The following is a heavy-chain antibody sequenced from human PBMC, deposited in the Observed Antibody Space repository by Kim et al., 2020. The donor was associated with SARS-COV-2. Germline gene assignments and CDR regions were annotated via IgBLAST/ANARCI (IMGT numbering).Heavy chain of an antibody. CDR3: ARERGQWLVKGDYYYYGMDV. CDR1: GFTFSDYY. J-gene: IGHJ6*02. D-gene: IGHD6-19*01. Sequence: GGSLRLSCAASGFTFSDYYMSWIRQAPGKGLEWVSYISSSSSYTNYADSVKGRFTISRDNAKNSLYLQMNSLRAEDTAVYYCARERGQWLVKGDYYYYGMDVWGQGTTVTVSS. CDR2: ISSSSSYT. V-gene: IGHV3-11*05.